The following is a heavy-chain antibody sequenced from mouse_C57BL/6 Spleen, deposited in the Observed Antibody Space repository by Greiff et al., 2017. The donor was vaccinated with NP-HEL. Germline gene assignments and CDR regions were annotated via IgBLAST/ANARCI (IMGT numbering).Heavy chain of an antibody. V-gene: IGHV1-72*01. CDR1: GYTFTSYW. D-gene: IGHD1-1*01. CDR3: ARGDYCGRGYFDY. CDR2: IDPNSGGT. Sequence: QVQLQQPGAELVKPGASVKLSCTASGYTFTSYWMHWVKQRPGRGLEWIGRIDPNSGGTKYNEKFKSKATLTVDKPSSTAYMQLSSLPSEDSAVYYCARGDYCGRGYFDYWGQGTTLTVSS. J-gene: IGHJ2*01.